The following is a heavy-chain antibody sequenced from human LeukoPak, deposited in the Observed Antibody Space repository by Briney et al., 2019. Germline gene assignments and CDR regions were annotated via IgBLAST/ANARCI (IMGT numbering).Heavy chain of an antibody. D-gene: IGHD4-17*01. Sequence: GGSLRLSCAASGFTFSSYSMNWVRQAPGKGLEWVSYISSSSSTIYYADSVKGRFTISRDNAKNSLYLQMNSLRAEDTAVYYCAKVDDYGDYSFDYWGQGTLVTVSS. CDR2: ISSSSSTI. CDR1: GFTFSSYS. V-gene: IGHV3-48*01. CDR3: AKVDDYGDYSFDY. J-gene: IGHJ4*02.